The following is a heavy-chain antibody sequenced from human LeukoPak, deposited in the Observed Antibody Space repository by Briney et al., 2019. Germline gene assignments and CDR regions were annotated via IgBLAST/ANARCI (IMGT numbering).Heavy chain of an antibody. CDR1: GGSFSGYY. J-gene: IGHJ4*02. D-gene: IGHD1-1*01. V-gene: IGHV4-34*01. CDR3: ARDGRPTFDY. CDR2: IYHSGRT. Sequence: PSETLSLTCAVYGGSFSGYYWSWIRQPPGKGLEWIGDIYHSGRTNYNPSLKSRVTISVDTSKNQFSLKLSSETAADTAVYYCARDGRPTFDYWGQGTLVTVSS.